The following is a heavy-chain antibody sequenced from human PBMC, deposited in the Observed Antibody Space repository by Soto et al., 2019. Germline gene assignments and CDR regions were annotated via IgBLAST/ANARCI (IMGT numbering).Heavy chain of an antibody. CDR2: INHSGST. V-gene: IGHV4-34*01. CDR1: GGSFSGYY. D-gene: IGHD5-18*01. J-gene: IGHJ6*02. Sequence: SETLSLTCAVYGGSFSGYYWSWIRQPPGKGLEWIGEINHSGSTNYNPSLKSRVTISVDTSKNQFSLKLSSVTAADTAVYYCARAGYSYGPRYYYYGMDVWGQGTTVTVSS. CDR3: ARAGYSYGPRYYYYGMDV.